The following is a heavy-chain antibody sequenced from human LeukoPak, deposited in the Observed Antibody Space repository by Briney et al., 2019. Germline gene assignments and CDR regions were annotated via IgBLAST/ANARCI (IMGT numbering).Heavy chain of an antibody. V-gene: IGHV3-11*01. CDR2: ISSSGSTI. J-gene: IGHJ6*02. D-gene: IGHD2-2*01. CDR3: ARDDCSSTSCHYYYYGMDV. CDR1: GFTFSDYY. Sequence: GGSLRLSCAASGFTFSDYYMSWIRQAPGKGLEWVSYISSSGSTIYYADSVKGRFTISRDNAKNSLYLQMNSLRAEDTAVYYCARDDCSSTSCHYYYYGMDVWGQGTTVTVSS.